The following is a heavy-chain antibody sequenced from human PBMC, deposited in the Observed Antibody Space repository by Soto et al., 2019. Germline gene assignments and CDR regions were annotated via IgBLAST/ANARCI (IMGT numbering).Heavy chain of an antibody. V-gene: IGHV4-31*03. D-gene: IGHD5-12*01. Sequence: SETLSLTCTVSGGSVSSGAYYWTWIRQRPGKGLEWIGYIYYSGSTYYSPSLKSRLSISLDTSRNQFSLRLSSVTAADTAMYYCARARLRAVYAFDIWGQGTMVTVSS. CDR2: IYYSGST. CDR3: ARARLRAVYAFDI. CDR1: GGSVSSGAYY. J-gene: IGHJ3*02.